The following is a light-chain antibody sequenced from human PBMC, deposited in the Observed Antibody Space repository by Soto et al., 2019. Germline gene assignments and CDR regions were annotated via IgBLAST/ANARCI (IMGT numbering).Light chain of an antibody. CDR1: QTISSW. CDR2: KAS. CDR3: HHYNSYSEA. Sequence: DIQMTQSPSTLSGSVGDRVTITCRASQTISSWLAWYQQKPGKAPKLLIYKASTLKSGVPSRFSGSGSGTEFPLTLSSLQPDDFATYYCHHYNSYSEAFGQGTKVDIK. J-gene: IGKJ1*01. V-gene: IGKV1-5*03.